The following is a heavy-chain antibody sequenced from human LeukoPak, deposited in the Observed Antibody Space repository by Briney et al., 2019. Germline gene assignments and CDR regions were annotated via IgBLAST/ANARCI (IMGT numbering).Heavy chain of an antibody. V-gene: IGHV1-69*13. CDR3: ASIRGYSYGNNREYYFDY. Sequence: SVKVSCKASGGTFSSYAVSWVRQAPGQGLEWMGGIIPIFGTANYAQKFQGRVTITADESTSTAYMELSSLRSEDTAVYYCASIRGYSYGNNREYYFDYWGRGTLVTVSS. CDR2: IIPIFGTA. D-gene: IGHD5-18*01. J-gene: IGHJ4*02. CDR1: GGTFSSYA.